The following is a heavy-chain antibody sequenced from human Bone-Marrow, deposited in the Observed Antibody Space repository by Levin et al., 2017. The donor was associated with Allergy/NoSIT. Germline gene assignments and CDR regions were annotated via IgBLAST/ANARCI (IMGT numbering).Heavy chain of an antibody. J-gene: IGHJ4*02. CDR1: GFTFGDFP. CDR2: IRSKVSGETA. CDR3: TALPI. V-gene: IGHV3-49*03. Sequence: GESLKISCSGSGFTFGDFPMNWFRQAPGKGLEWVGFIRSKVSGETAEYAASVGGRFTISRDDSKSIAYLEMNFLTVEDTAVYYCTALPIWGQGTLVTVSS.